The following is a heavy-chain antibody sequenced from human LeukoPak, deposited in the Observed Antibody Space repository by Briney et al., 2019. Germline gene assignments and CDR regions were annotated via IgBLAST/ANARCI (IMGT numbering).Heavy chain of an antibody. CDR3: GRDFNGGFDY. Sequence: GGSLRLSCEASGFTFSSYWMHWVRQAPGKGLVWVSRINTDGRITSYADSVKGRFTISRDNAKKTLYLQLNSLRAEDTAVYYCGRDFNGGFDYWGQGTRVTVSS. J-gene: IGHJ4*02. CDR2: INTDGRIT. D-gene: IGHD2-8*01. V-gene: IGHV3-74*01. CDR1: GFTFSSYW.